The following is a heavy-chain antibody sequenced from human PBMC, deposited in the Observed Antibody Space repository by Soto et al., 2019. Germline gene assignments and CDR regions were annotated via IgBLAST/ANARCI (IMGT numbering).Heavy chain of an antibody. V-gene: IGHV4-31*03. D-gene: IGHD6-13*01. CDR3: ARMSATGTRWFDP. Sequence: QVQLQESGPGLVKPSQTLSLTCTVSGGSFSSGAYHWSWVRQHPGQDLEWIAPISYRGITYSNPSLMSRLSMSVDTSKNQFSLNLTSVTAADTAVYHCARMSATGTRWFDPWGQGTLVTVSS. CDR2: ISYRGIT. J-gene: IGHJ5*02. CDR1: GGSFSSGAYH.